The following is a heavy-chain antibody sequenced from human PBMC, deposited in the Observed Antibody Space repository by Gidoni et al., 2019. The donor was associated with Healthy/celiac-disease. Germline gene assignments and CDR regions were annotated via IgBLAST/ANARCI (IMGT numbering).Heavy chain of an antibody. CDR2: IYYSGST. Sequence: QLQLLEPGPGLLKPSETLSLTCTVSGGSITSSRYYWGWIRQPPGKGLEWIGSIYYSGSTYYNPSLKSRVTISVDTSKNQFSLKLSSVTAADTAVYYCARHYDFWSGYMWAMDVWGKGTTVTVSS. D-gene: IGHD3-3*01. CDR3: ARHYDFWSGYMWAMDV. V-gene: IGHV4-39*01. CDR1: GGSITSSRYY. J-gene: IGHJ6*04.